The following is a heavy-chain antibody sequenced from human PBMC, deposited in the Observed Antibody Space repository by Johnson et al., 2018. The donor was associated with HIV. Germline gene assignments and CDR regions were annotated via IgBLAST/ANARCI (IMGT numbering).Heavy chain of an antibody. CDR1: GFTFSSYG. D-gene: IGHD3/OR15-3a*01. CDR3: AKGFFELDDAFDI. CDR2: ISYDGSNK. Sequence: QVQLVESGGGVVQPGRSLRLSCAASGFTFSSYGMHWVRQAPGKGLEWVAVISYDGSNKYYADSVTGRFTISRDNSKNTLYLQMNSLRAEDTAVYYCAKGFFELDDAFDIWGQGTMVTVSS. J-gene: IGHJ3*02. V-gene: IGHV3-30*18.